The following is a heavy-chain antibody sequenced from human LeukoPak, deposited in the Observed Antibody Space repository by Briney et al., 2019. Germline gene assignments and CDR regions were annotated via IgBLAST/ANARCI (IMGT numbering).Heavy chain of an antibody. J-gene: IGHJ4*02. Sequence: PSEPLSLPCHVSGGSISSYYWSWIRQPPGKGLEGIGYIYYSGSTNYNPSLKRRVTISVDTTKKKFSLKLSSVTAADTAVYYCARLWYYDSSGYPDYWGQGTLVTVSS. D-gene: IGHD3-22*01. CDR3: ARLWYYDSSGYPDY. V-gene: IGHV4-59*08. CDR1: GGSISSYY. CDR2: IYYSGST.